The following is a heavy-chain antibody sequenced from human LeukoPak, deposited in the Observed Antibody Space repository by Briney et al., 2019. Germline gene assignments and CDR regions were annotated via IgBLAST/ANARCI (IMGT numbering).Heavy chain of an antibody. V-gene: IGHV4-4*07. J-gene: IGHJ6*03. CDR1: GGSISSYY. Sequence: SETLSLTCTVSGGSISSYYWSWIRQPAGKGLEWIGRIYTSGSTNYNPSLKSRVTMSVGTSKNQFSLKLSSVTAADTAVYYCAMIVVTDYYYYYMDVWGKGTTVTVSS. CDR2: IYTSGST. D-gene: IGHD4-23*01. CDR3: AMIVVTDYYYYYMDV.